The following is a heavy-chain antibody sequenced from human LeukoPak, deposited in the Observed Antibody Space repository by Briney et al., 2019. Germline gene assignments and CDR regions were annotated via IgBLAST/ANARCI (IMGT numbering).Heavy chain of an antibody. J-gene: IGHJ3*02. CDR2: ISSSGSTI. D-gene: IGHD2-15*01. Sequence: PGGSLRLSCAASGFTFSDYYMSWIRQAPGKGLEGVSYISSSGSTIYYADSVKGRFTISRDNDKNSLYLQMNSLRAEDTAVYYCARHFLGYCSGGSCSFHAFDIWGQGTMVTVSS. CDR3: ARHFLGYCSGGSCSFHAFDI. V-gene: IGHV3-11*01. CDR1: GFTFSDYY.